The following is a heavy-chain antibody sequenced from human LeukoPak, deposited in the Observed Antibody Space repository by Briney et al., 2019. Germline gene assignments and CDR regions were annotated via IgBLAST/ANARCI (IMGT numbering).Heavy chain of an antibody. J-gene: IGHJ5*02. D-gene: IGHD6-19*01. Sequence: SETLSLTCTVSGGSISSSSYYWGWIRQPPGKGLEWIGEINHSGSTNYNPSLKSRVTISVDTSKNQFSLKLSSVTAADTAVYYCARDAVGGPLNWFDPWGQGTLVTVSS. V-gene: IGHV4-39*07. CDR1: GGSISSSSYY. CDR2: INHSGST. CDR3: ARDAVGGPLNWFDP.